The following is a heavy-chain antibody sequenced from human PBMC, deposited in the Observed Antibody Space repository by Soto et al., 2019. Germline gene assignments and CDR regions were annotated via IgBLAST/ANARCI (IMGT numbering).Heavy chain of an antibody. D-gene: IGHD6-13*01. CDR3: ARDRSGITGKTRNIYAMDV. J-gene: IGHJ6*02. V-gene: IGHV1-69*13. CDR1: GGTLSSYA. CDR2: TVPITLST. Sequence: ASVKVSCKASGGTLSSYAISWVRQAPGQGLDWVGGTVPITLSTHYAQKFQGRVIITADEATNTVYMDLSSLRSEDTAVYYCARDRSGITGKTRNIYAMDVWGQGTTVTVSS.